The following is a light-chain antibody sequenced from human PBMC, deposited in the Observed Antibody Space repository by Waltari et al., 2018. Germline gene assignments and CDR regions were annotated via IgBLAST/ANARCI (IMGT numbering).Light chain of an antibody. V-gene: IGLV2-14*03. Sequence: QSALTQPASVSGSPGQSITISSTGSSSDVDYVSWYQQFPGKAPKVLIYDVNRRPSGVSNRFSGSKSGSTASLTISGLQPQDEADYYCTSYADIIPVVFGGGTKLTVL. CDR1: SSDVDY. CDR2: DVN. CDR3: TSYADIIPVV. J-gene: IGLJ2*01.